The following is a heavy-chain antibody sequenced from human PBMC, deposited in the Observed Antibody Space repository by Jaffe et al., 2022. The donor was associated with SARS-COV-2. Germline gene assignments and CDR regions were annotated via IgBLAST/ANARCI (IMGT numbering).Heavy chain of an antibody. V-gene: IGHV4-34*01. CDR2: INHSGST. CDR1: GGSFSGYY. Sequence: QVQLQQWGAGLLKPSETLSLTCAVYGGSFSGYYWSWIRQPPGKGLEWIGEINHSGSTNYNPSLKSRVTISVDTSKNQFSLKLSSVTAADTAVYYCARGRAPYGDISYYYYYYYMDVWGKGTTVTVSS. D-gene: IGHD4-17*01. J-gene: IGHJ6*03. CDR3: ARGRAPYGDISYYYYYYYMDV.